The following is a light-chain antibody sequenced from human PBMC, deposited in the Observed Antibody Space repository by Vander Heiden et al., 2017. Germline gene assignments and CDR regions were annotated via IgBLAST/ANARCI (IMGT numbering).Light chain of an antibody. V-gene: IGLV4-69*01. J-gene: IGLJ2*01. Sequence: QLVLTQSPSASPSLGAPVKLTYTLSSGHSGDGIAGDEQQPEKGPRYLLELNSDGRHTKGDGIPDRFSASSSGAERYLTISSLQSDDEADYYCQTWGTGALVVFGGGTKLTVL. CDR1: SGHSGDG. CDR3: QTWGTGALVV. CDR2: LNSDGRH.